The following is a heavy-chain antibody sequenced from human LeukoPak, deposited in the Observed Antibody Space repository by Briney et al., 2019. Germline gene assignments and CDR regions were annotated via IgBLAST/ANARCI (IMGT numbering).Heavy chain of an antibody. CDR1: GYSISSGHY. Sequence: PSETLSLTCAVSGYSISSGHYWGWIRQPPGKGLEWIGSGYHTGATYYNPSLESRVIISLDMSKNQISLKVTSVTAADTAVYYCGMDTYYFDYWGQGTLVTVSS. J-gene: IGHJ4*02. CDR2: GYHTGAT. V-gene: IGHV4-38-2*01. CDR3: GMDTYYFDY. D-gene: IGHD2-8*01.